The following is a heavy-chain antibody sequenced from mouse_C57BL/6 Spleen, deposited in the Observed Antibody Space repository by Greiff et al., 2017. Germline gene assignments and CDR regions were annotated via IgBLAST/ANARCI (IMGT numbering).Heavy chain of an antibody. D-gene: IGHD1-1*01. CDR1: GYTFTSYG. J-gene: IGHJ4*01. Sequence: QVQLQQPGAELARPGASVKLSCKASGYTFTSYGISWVKQRTGQGLEWIGEIYPRSGNTYYNEKFKGKATLTADKSSSTAYMELRSLTSEDSAVYFCARDHYGSSYYAMDYWGQGTSVTVSS. CDR2: IYPRSGNT. CDR3: ARDHYGSSYYAMDY. V-gene: IGHV1-81*01.